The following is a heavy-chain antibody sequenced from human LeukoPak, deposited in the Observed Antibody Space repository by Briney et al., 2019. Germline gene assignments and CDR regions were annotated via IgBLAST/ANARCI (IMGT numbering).Heavy chain of an antibody. Sequence: PSETLSLTCAVSGVSISSGGYSWSWIRQPPGKGLEWIGYIYHSGSTYYNPSLKSRVTISVDRSKNQFSLKLSSVTAADTAVYYCARGGLARWFDPWGQGTLVTVSS. J-gene: IGHJ5*02. CDR1: GVSISSGGYS. CDR2: IYHSGST. V-gene: IGHV4-30-2*01. CDR3: ARGGLARWFDP. D-gene: IGHD3-16*01.